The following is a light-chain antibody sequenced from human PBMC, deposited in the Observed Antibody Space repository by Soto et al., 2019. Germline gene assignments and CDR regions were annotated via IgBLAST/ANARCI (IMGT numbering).Light chain of an antibody. V-gene: IGLV2-14*01. CDR3: SSYTITSTRV. CDR1: SSDVGGYDF. J-gene: IGLJ3*02. CDR2: EVT. Sequence: QSALTQPASVSGSPGQSITISCSGTSSDVGGYDFVSWHQQHPGKAPKLIIYEVTNRPSGVSNRFSGSKSGNTDSLTISGLQAEDEADYYCSSYTITSTRVFGGGTKVTVL.